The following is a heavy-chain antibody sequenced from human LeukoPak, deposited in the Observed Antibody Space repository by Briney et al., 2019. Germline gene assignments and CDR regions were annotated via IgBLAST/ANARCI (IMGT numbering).Heavy chain of an antibody. J-gene: IGHJ4*02. Sequence: SETLSLTCAVSGDSISSGSYYWSWVRQHPGKGLEWIGCVRYTGSTYYDPSPRSRISMSVDTSKNQFSLRLNSVTAADTAVYYCARDGPTRSLYLWGQGILVTASS. D-gene: IGHD1-1*01. V-gene: IGHV4-31*11. CDR3: ARDGPTRSLYL. CDR1: GDSISSGSYY. CDR2: VRYTGST.